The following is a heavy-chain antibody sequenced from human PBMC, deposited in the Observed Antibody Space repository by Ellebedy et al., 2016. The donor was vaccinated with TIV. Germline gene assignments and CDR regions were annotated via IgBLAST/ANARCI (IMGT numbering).Heavy chain of an antibody. V-gene: IGHV3-23*01. D-gene: IGHD6-19*01. CDR1: GFTFSSYA. CDR2: ISGGGGST. Sequence: GGSLRLSXAASGFTFSSYAMHWVRQAPGKGLEWVSAISGGGGSTYYADSVKGRFTISRDNSKNTLYLQMNSLRAEDTAVYYCAKDRATAVGAIDYWGQGTLVTVSS. J-gene: IGHJ4*02. CDR3: AKDRATAVGAIDY.